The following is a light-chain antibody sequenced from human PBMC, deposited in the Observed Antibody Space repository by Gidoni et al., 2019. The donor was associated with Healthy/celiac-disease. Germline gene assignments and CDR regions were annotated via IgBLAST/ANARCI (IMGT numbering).Light chain of an antibody. CDR3: QQSYSTLT. CDR1: QSISSY. V-gene: IGKV1-39*01. J-gene: IGKJ4*01. CDR2: AAS. Sequence: IQMTQSPSSLSASVGDRVTITCRASQSISSYLNWYQQKPGKAPKPMIYAASSLQRGVPSRFSGSGSGTDFTLTISSLQPEDFATYYCQQSYSTLTFGGGTKVEIK.